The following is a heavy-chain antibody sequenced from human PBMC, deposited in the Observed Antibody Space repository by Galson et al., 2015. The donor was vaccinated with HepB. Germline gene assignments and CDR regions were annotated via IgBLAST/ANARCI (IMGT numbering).Heavy chain of an antibody. J-gene: IGHJ4*02. CDR2: ISYDGSNK. Sequence: SLRLSCAASGFTFSSRAMHWVRQAPGKGLEWVAVISYDGSNKYYADFVKGRFTISRDNSKNTLYLQMNSLRAEDTAVYYCAREGGRVVVTGYFDYWGQGTLVTVSS. CDR3: AREGGRVVVTGYFDY. CDR1: GFTFSSRA. D-gene: IGHD3-22*01. V-gene: IGHV3-30*04.